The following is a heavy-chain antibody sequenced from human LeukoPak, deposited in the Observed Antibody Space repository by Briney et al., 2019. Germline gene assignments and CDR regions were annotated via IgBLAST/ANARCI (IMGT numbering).Heavy chain of an antibody. J-gene: IGHJ4*02. D-gene: IGHD3-22*01. CDR1: GFTFSSYV. V-gene: IGHV3-23*01. Sequence: PGGSLRLSCAASGFTFSSYVMIWVRQAPGKGLEWVSLISGSGGNTYYADSVKDRFTISRDSSKNTLYLQMNALRAEDTAVYYCARDHYGSSDYYYFDHWGRGTLVTVSS. CDR2: ISGSGGNT. CDR3: ARDHYGSSDYYYFDH.